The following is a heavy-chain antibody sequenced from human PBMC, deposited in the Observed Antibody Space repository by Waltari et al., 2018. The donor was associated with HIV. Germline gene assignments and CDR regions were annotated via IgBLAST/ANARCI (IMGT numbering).Heavy chain of an antibody. CDR1: GFTFSTYW. D-gene: IGHD6-19*01. CDR3: TRDGSGWSNY. Sequence: EVQLVESGGGLVQPGGSLRLSCAASGFTFSTYWMGWVRQAPGKGLEWVANITQDGSGKFYLASVKGRFTISRDNAKNSIYLQMNSLTAEDTAIYYCTRDGSGWSNYWGQGTLVTVSS. CDR2: ITQDGSGK. V-gene: IGHV3-7*01. J-gene: IGHJ4*02.